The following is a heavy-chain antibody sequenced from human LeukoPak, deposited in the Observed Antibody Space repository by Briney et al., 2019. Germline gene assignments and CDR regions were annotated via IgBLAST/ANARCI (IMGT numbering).Heavy chain of an antibody. CDR3: ARVSPPRRGYPGDY. CDR1: GYTFTAYY. J-gene: IGHJ4*01. Sequence: ASVKVSCKASGYTFTAYYMHWGRQAPGQGLEWMGWINPNNGDTNYAQNCQGRVTMTRDTSISTAYMELSRLRSDDTAVYSCARVSPPRRGYPGDYWGPGTLVTVSS. V-gene: IGHV1-2*02. D-gene: IGHD3-22*01. CDR2: INPNNGDT.